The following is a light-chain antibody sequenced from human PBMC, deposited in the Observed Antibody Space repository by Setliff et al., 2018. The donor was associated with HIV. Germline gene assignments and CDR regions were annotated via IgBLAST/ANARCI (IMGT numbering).Light chain of an antibody. Sequence: QSALTQPASVSGSPGQSITISCTGTSSDVGGYSYVSWYQQHPGKAPKLIIYEVTNRPSGVSNRFSGSKSGNTASLTISGLQAEDEADYYCSSYTSSNTSYVFGAGTKGTVL. CDR2: EVT. V-gene: IGLV2-14*01. CDR3: SSYTSSNTSYV. J-gene: IGLJ1*01. CDR1: SSDVGGYSY.